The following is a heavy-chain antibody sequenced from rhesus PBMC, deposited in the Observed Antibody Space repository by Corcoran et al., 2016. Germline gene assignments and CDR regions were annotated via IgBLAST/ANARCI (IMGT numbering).Heavy chain of an antibody. CDR1: GYSISSGYG. CDR3: ARAPIAAAYFDY. D-gene: IGHD6-25*01. Sequence: QVQLQESGPGLVKPSETLSLTCAVSGYSISSGYGWGWIRPPPGKGLEWMGQIYGGSGSTYYNPSLKSRVTVSKDTSKNQFSLKLSSVTAADTAVYYCARAPIAAAYFDYWGQGVLVTVSS. V-gene: IGHV4-127*01. CDR2: IYGGSGST. J-gene: IGHJ4*01.